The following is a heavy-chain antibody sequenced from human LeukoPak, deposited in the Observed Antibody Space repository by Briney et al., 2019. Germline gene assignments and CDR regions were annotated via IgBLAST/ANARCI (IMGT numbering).Heavy chain of an antibody. CDR3: ARVGGESYCSSTSCFPWGLYYYGMDV. D-gene: IGHD2-2*01. CDR1: GFTFSSYA. Sequence: GGSLRLSCAASGFTFSSYAMSWVRQAPGKGLEWVSAISGSGGSTYYADSVKGRFTISRDNAKNSLYLQMNSLRAEDTAVYYCARVGGESYCSSTSCFPWGLYYYGMDVWGQGTTVTVSS. CDR2: ISGSGGST. V-gene: IGHV3-23*01. J-gene: IGHJ6*02.